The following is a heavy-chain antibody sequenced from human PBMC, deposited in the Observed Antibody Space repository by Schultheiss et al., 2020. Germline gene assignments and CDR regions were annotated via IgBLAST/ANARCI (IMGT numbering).Heavy chain of an antibody. Sequence: ASVKVSCKASGYTFTGYYMHWVRQAPGQGLEWMGWINPNSGGTNYAQKFQGWVTMNRDTSISTAYMELSRLRSDDTAVYYCAKGPPITMIVVVIHWFDPWGQGTLVTVSS. CDR3: AKGPPITMIVVVIHWFDP. CDR1: GYTFTGYY. V-gene: IGHV1-2*04. CDR2: INPNSGGT. J-gene: IGHJ5*02. D-gene: IGHD3-22*01.